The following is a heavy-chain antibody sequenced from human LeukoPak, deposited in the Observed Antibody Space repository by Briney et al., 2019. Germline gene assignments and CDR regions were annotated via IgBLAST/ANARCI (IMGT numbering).Heavy chain of an antibody. CDR2: ISSSSTI. CDR1: GFTFSDYY. V-gene: IGHV3-69-1*02. CDR3: AGETPRRGETRDGYR. J-gene: IGHJ4*02. Sequence: GGSLRLSCAASGFTFSDYYMNWVPQAPGKGLEWVSSISSSSTIYYADSVKGRFTISRDNAKNSLYLQMNSLRAEDTAVYYCAGETPRRGETRDGYRWGQGTVVTVSS. D-gene: IGHD5-24*01.